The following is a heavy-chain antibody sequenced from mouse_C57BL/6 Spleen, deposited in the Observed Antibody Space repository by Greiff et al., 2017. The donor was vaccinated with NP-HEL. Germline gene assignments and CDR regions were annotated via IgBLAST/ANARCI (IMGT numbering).Heavy chain of an antibody. V-gene: IGHV2-2*01. CDR1: GFSLTSYG. J-gene: IGHJ3*01. CDR2: IWSGGST. D-gene: IGHD1-1*01. Sequence: QVQLQQSGPGLVQPSQSLSITCTVSGFSLTSYGVHWVRQSPGKGLEWLGVIWSGGSTDYNAAFISRLSISKDNSKSQVFFKMNSLQADDTSIYYCARSDYGSSYVGYWGQGTLVTVSA. CDR3: ARSDYGSSYVGY.